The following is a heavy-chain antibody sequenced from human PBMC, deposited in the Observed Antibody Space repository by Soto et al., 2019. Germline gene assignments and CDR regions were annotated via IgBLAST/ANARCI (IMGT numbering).Heavy chain of an antibody. J-gene: IGHJ5*02. CDR2: IYYSGST. V-gene: IGHV4-30-4*01. CDR1: GGSISSGDYY. CDR3: DRGRRSHWFDP. Sequence: ASETLSLTCTVSGGSISSGDYYWSWIRQPPGKGLEWIGYIYYSGSTYYNPSLKSRVTISVDTSKNQFSLKLSSVTAADTAVYYCDRGRRSHWFDPWGQGTLVTVSS.